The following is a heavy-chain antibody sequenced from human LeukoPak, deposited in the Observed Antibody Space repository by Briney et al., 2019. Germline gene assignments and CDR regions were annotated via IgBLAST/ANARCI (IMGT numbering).Heavy chain of an antibody. CDR2: INHSGST. D-gene: IGHD2-2*01. V-gene: IGHV4-34*01. CDR1: GGSFSGYY. CDR3: ARGYCSSTSRYVVLGPVRYFDY. J-gene: IGHJ4*02. Sequence: SXTLSLTCAVYGGSFSGYYWSWIRQPPGKGLEWIGEINHSGSTNYNPSLKRRVTISVDKYKKKFSLKLRYSDRGGKAGYYCARGYCSSTSRYVVLGPVRYFDYWGQGTLVTVSS.